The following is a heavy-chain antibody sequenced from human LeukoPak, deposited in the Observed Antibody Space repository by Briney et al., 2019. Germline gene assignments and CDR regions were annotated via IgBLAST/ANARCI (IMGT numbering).Heavy chain of an antibody. CDR2: IIPILGIA. V-gene: IGHV1-69*04. Sequence: SVKVSCKASGGTFSSYAISWVRQAPGQGLEWMGRIIPILGIANYAQKFQGRVTTTADKSTSTAYKELSSLRSEDTAVYYCARGNPSSDCSSTSCYILSYWGQGTLVTVSS. CDR1: GGTFSSYA. J-gene: IGHJ4*02. CDR3: ARGNPSSDCSSTSCYILSY. D-gene: IGHD2-2*01.